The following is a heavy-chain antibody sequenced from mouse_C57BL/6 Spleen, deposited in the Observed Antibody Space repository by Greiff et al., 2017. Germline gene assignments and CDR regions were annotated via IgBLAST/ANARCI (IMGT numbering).Heavy chain of an antibody. CDR2: IYPGDGDT. CDR3: SREELLLNPGFAY. CDR1: GYAFSSSW. D-gene: IGHD1-1*01. J-gene: IGHJ3*01. V-gene: IGHV1-82*01. Sequence: VQLQQSGPELVKPGASVKISCKASGYAFSSSWMNWVQQRPGKGLEWLGRIYPGDGDTNSTGKFKGKATLTADKSSSPAYMQLSSLTSEDSAVYFCSREELLLNPGFAYWGQGTLVTVSA.